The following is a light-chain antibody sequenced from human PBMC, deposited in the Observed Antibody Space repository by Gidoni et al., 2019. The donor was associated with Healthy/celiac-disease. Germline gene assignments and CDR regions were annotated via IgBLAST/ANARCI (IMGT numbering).Light chain of an antibody. CDR1: QSVSSY. CDR2: DAS. V-gene: IGKV3-11*01. J-gene: IGKJ2*02. CDR3: QQRQQLGST. Sequence: EIVLTQSPATLSLSPGERATLSCRASQSVSSYLAWYQQKPGQAPRLLIYDASNRATGIPARFSGSGSGTDFTLTISSLEPEDFAVYYCQQRQQLGSTFGQGTKLEIK.